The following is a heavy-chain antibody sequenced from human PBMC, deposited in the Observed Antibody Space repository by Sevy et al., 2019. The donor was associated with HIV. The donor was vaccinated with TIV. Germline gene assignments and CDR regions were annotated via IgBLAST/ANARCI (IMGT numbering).Heavy chain of an antibody. J-gene: IGHJ4*02. CDR3: TKNTAAAGVGGFDY. D-gene: IGHD6-13*01. CDR1: RFTFSDYG. V-gene: IGHV3-30*02. Sequence: GGSLRLSCTASRFTFSDYGMHWVRQAPGKGLDWVAFIWYDGTDKYYVDSVEGRFTISRDNSENKLFLQMNSLRPEDTAVYYCTKNTAAAGVGGFDYWGRGTMVTVSS. CDR2: IWYDGTDK.